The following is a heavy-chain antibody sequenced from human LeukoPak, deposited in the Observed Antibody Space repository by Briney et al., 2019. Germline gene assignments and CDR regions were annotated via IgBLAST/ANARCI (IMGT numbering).Heavy chain of an antibody. CDR2: INHSGST. J-gene: IGHJ6*03. Sequence: SETLSLTCAVYGGSFSGYYWSWIRQPPGKGLEWIGEINHSGSTNYNPSLKSRVTISVDTSKNQFSLKLSSVTAADTAVYYCARGRWLRYYYYYYMDVWGKGTTVTVSS. CDR1: GGSFSGYY. V-gene: IGHV4-34*01. CDR3: ARGRWLRYYYYYYMDV. D-gene: IGHD5-12*01.